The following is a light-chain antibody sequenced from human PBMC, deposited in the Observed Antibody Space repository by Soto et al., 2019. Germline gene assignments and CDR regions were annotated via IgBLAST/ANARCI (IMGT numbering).Light chain of an antibody. V-gene: IGKV3-20*01. CDR1: QSVSSDD. J-gene: IGKJ2*01. CDR2: RAS. CDR3: QQYGSTPFT. Sequence: EIVLTQSPGTLSLSPGERAALSCRASQSVSSDDLAWYQQKPGQGPRLLIFRASSRATGIPDRISGSGSGTDFTLTISRLDPEDFAVYYCQQYGSTPFTFGQGTKLEIK.